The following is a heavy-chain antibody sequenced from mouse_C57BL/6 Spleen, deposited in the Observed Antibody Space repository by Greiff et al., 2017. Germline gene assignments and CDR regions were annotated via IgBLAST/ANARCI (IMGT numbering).Heavy chain of an antibody. Sequence: QVQLQQSGAELVKPGASVKLSCKASGYTFTEYPIHWVKQRSGQGLEWIGWFYPGSGSIKYNEKFKDKATLTADKSSSTAYMQLSSLTSEDSAVEYCARPGDYVWEFAYWGQGTLVTVSA. CDR1: GYTFTEYP. J-gene: IGHJ3*01. CDR2: FYPGSGSI. CDR3: ARPGDYVWEFAY. V-gene: IGHV1-62-2*01. D-gene: IGHD2-4*01.